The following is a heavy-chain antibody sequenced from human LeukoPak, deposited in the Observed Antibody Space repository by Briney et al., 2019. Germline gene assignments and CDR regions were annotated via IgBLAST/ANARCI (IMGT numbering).Heavy chain of an antibody. J-gene: IGHJ4*02. Sequence: GGSLRLSCVASGFTFSDYNMNWVRQAPGKGLEWVSYISSGSGTIYYADSVKGRFTISRDNAKNSLYLQMNSLRAEDTAVYYCASDHPLYYGSGSKRSQLFDYWGQGTLVTVSS. CDR3: ASDHPLYYGSGSKRSQLFDY. CDR2: ISSGSGTI. D-gene: IGHD3-10*01. CDR1: GFTFSDYN. V-gene: IGHV3-48*01.